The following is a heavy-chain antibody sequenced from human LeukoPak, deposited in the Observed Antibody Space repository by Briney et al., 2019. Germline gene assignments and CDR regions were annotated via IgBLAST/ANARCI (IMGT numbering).Heavy chain of an antibody. CDR1: GFTFSSYS. CDR3: ARDSYYYDSSGFFDY. CDR2: ISSSSSYI. Sequence: GGSLRLSCAASGFTFSSYSMNWVRQAPGKGLEWVSSISSSSSYIYYADSVKGRFTISRDNAKNSLYLQMNSLRAEDTAVYYCARDSYYYDSSGFFDYWGQGTLVTVSS. J-gene: IGHJ4*02. V-gene: IGHV3-21*01. D-gene: IGHD3-22*01.